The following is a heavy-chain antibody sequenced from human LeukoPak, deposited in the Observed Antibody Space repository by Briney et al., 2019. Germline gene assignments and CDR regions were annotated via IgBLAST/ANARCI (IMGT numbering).Heavy chain of an antibody. D-gene: IGHD6-13*01. CDR3: ATAAAGSGGDIYYYYYGMDV. J-gene: IGHJ6*02. CDR2: INPSGGST. V-gene: IGHV1-46*01. CDR1: GYTFTSYY. Sequence: GASVKVSCKASGYTFTSYYMHWVRQAPGQGLEWMGIINPSGGSTSYAQKFQGRVTMTRDTSTSTVYMELSSLRSEDTAVYYSATAAAGSGGDIYYYYYGMDVWGQGTTVTVSS.